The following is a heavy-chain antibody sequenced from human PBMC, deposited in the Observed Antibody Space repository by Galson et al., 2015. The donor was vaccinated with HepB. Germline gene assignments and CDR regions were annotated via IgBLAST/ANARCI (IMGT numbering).Heavy chain of an antibody. CDR3: ASPPRRPQFPPFDH. V-gene: IGHV4-39*01. CDR1: GGSISSPSHY. Sequence: ETLSLTCTVSGGSISSPSHYWGWIRQPPGKGLEWIGDVFYSGNTYYTPSLNGRATLSVDTSKNEFSLKLTSLTATDTAIYYCASPPRRPQFPPFDHRGQGIPVTVPS. J-gene: IGHJ4*02. CDR2: VFYSGNT.